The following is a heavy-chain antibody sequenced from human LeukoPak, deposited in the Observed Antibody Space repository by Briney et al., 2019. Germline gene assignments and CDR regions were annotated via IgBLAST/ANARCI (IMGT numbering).Heavy chain of an antibody. D-gene: IGHD6-13*01. CDR1: GFSISSSSYY. V-gene: IGHV4-39*06. CDR2: IYYSGSN. Sequence: SATLSLTCTVSGFSISSSSYYWGWIRQPPGKGLEWIVSIYYSGSNYSHPSPKRRVTISVDTSKNQVPLKLSSVTAADTAVYYCARDVCKGLYSSSWDRTNTYVMDVWGQGTTVTVSS. J-gene: IGHJ6*02. CDR3: ARDVCKGLYSSSWDRTNTYVMDV.